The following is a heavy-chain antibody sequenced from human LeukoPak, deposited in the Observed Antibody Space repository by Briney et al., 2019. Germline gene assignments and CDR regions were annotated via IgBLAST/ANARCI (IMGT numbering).Heavy chain of an antibody. CDR1: GYSSTSYW. CDR3: ARLFLTYSGSYYSMPDY. J-gene: IGHJ4*02. V-gene: IGHV5-51*01. Sequence: GESLKISCKGSGYSSTSYWIGWVRQMPGKGLEWMGIIYPGDSDTRYSPSFQGQVTISADKPISTAYLQWSSLKASDTAMYYCARLFLTYSGSYYSMPDYWGQGTLVTVSS. CDR2: IYPGDSDT. D-gene: IGHD1-26*01.